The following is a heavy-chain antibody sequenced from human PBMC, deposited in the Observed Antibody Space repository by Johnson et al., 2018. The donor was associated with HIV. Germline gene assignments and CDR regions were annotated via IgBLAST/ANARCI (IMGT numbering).Heavy chain of an antibody. Sequence: QVQLVESGGGVVQPGRSLRLSCAASGFTFSNYAMHWVRQAPGKGLEWVAVISYDGNNKYYADSLKGRFTISRDNSKNTLYLQMNSLRAEDTAVYYCAKDVGNYWPNAFDIWGQGTTVTVSS. CDR3: AKDVGNYWPNAFDI. J-gene: IGHJ3*02. D-gene: IGHD3-22*01. CDR1: GFTFSNYA. V-gene: IGHV3-30*04. CDR2: ISYDGNNK.